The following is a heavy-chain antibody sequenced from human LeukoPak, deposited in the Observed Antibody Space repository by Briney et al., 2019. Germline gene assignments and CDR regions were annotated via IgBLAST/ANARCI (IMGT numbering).Heavy chain of an antibody. D-gene: IGHD5-12*01. CDR2: IRYDGSNK. J-gene: IGHJ6*03. V-gene: IGHV3-30*02. CDR1: GFTFSSCG. CDR3: AKSGVSGYDYGDYYYYMDV. Sequence: GGSLRLSCAASGFTFSSCGMHWVRQAPGKGLEWVAFIRYDGSNKYYADSVKGRFTISRDNSKNTLYLQMNSLRAEDTAVYYCAKSGVSGYDYGDYYYYMDVWGKGTTVTVSS.